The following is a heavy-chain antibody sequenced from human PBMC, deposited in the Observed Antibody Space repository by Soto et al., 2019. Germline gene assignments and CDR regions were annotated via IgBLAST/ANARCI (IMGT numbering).Heavy chain of an antibody. D-gene: IGHD2-15*01. CDR2: MNPNSGNT. CDR3: TRGRPYCSGDNCGDFDY. J-gene: IGHJ4*02. V-gene: IGHV1-8*01. CDR1: GYTFTSYD. Sequence: GASVKVSCKASGYTFTSYDIHWVRQATGQGLEWMGWMNPNSGNTGYAQKFQGRVTMTRNTSISTAYMELSSLRSEDTAVYYCTRGRPYCSGDNCGDFDYWDQGTLVTVSS.